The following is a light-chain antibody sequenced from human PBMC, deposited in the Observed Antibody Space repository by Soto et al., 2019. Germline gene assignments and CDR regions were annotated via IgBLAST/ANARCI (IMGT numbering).Light chain of an antibody. CDR2: GAS. CDR1: QSVSSSY. J-gene: IGKJ5*01. CDR3: QQYGSAPLFT. V-gene: IGKV3-20*01. Sequence: IVLTQSPGTLSLSPGERATLSCRASQSVSSSYLAWYQQKPGQAPRLLIYGASSRATGISDRFSGSGSGTDLTLTISRLEAEDFAVYYCQQYGSAPLFTFCQGTRREIK.